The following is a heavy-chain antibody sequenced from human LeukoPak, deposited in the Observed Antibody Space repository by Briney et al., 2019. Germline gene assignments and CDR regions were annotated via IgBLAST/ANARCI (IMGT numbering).Heavy chain of an antibody. D-gene: IGHD4-17*01. J-gene: IGHJ6*02. CDR1: GYTFTSYG. Sequence: ASVKVSCKASGYTFTSYGISWVRQAPGQGLEWMGWISAYNGNTNYAQKLQGRVTMTTDTSTSTAYMELRNLRSDDTAVYYCARGGPYGDYILAHFYYYYGMDVWGQGTTVTVSS. V-gene: IGHV1-18*01. CDR3: ARGGPYGDYILAHFYYYYGMDV. CDR2: ISAYNGNT.